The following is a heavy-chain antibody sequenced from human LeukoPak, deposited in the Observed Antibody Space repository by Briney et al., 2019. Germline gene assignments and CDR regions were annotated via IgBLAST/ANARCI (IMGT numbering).Heavy chain of an antibody. Sequence: GGSLRLSCAASGFTFSDYYMSWIRQAPGKGLEWVANTKQDDSEKYYVDSVKGRFSISRDNAKNSLYLQMNSLRVEDTAVYYCARGFDSRFFNDWGQGTLVTVSS. J-gene: IGHJ4*02. CDR1: GFTFSDYY. CDR2: TKQDDSEK. V-gene: IGHV3-7*01. CDR3: ARGFDSRFFND. D-gene: IGHD3-22*01.